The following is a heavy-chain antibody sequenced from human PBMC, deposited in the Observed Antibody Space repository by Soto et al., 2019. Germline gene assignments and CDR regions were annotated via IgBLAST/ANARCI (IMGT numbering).Heavy chain of an antibody. V-gene: IGHV3-23*01. CDR2: ISGSGGST. D-gene: IGHD2-21*01. J-gene: IGHJ6*02. CDR1: GFTFSSYA. Sequence: GGSLRLSCAASGFTFSSYAISWVRQAPGKGLEWVSAISGSGGSTYYAHSVKPRFTISRDNSXNTLYRQMNSLRAEDTAVYYYAKRGYCYVDDYYDVMDVCGRRSTVLVSS. CDR3: AKRGYCYVDDYYDVMDV.